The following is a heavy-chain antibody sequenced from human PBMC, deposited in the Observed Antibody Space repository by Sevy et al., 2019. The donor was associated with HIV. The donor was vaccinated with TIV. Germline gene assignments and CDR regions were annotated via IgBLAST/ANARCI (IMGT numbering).Heavy chain of an antibody. V-gene: IGHV3-30*18. CDR3: AKSEVAGYFDY. CDR2: ISYDGSNK. D-gene: IGHD6-19*01. J-gene: IGHJ4*02. CDR1: GFTFSSYG. Sequence: GGSLRLSCAASGFTFSSYGMHWVRQAPGKGLEWVAVISYDGSNKYYADSVKGRFTISRDNSKNTLYLQMNSLRAEDTAVYYCAKSEVAGYFDYWGQRTLVTVSS.